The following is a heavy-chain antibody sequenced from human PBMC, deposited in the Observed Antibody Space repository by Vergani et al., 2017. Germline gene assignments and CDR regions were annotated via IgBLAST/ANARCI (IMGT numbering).Heavy chain of an antibody. J-gene: IGHJ4*02. V-gene: IGHV1-69*09. Sequence: VQLVPSGTEVKKPGESLRISCKCSGYSFTSYWISWVRQMPGKGLEWMGRIIPILGIANYAQKFQGRVTITADKSTSTAYMELSSLRSEDTAVYYCEALLSRTSFDYWGQGTLVTVSS. CDR1: GYSFTSYW. D-gene: IGHD2-21*01. CDR3: EALLSRTSFDY. CDR2: IIPILGIA.